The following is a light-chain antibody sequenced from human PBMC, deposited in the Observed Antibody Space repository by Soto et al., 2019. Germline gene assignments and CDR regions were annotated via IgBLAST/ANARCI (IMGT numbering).Light chain of an antibody. CDR1: QSVSSSY. CDR2: GAS. CDR3: QQYGSSHMYT. V-gene: IGKV3-20*01. J-gene: IGKJ2*01. Sequence: EIVLTQSAGTLSLSPGERATLSCRASQSVSSSYLAWYQQKPGQAPRLLIYGASSRATGIPDRFSGSGSGTDLTLTISRLEPEDFAVYYCQQYGSSHMYTFGQGTKLEIK.